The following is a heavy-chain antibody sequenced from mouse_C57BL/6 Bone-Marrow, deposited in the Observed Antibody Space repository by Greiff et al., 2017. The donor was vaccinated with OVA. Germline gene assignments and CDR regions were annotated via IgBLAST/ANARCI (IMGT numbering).Heavy chain of an antibody. CDR3: AFYDYDYLDY. CDR2: INPSSGYT. CDR1: GYTFTSYT. J-gene: IGHJ2*01. D-gene: IGHD2-4*01. Sequence: QVQLQQSGAELARPGASVKMSCKASGYTFTSYTMHWVKQRPGKGLEWIGYINPSSGYTKYNQKFKDKATLTADKSSSTAYMQLSSLTSEDSAVYYCAFYDYDYLDYWGQGTTLTVSS. V-gene: IGHV1-4*01.